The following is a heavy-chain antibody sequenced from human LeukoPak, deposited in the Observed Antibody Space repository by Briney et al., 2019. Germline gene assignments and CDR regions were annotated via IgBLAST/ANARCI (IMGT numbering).Heavy chain of an antibody. CDR2: INPNSGGT. V-gene: IGHV1-2*02. Sequence: ASVKVSCKASGYTFTGYYMHWVRQAPGQGLEWMGWINPNSGGTNYAQKFQGRVTMTRDTSISTAYMELSRLRSDDTAVYHCARDRGHRGGSFTGYFDYWGQGTLVTVSS. CDR3: ARDRGHRGGSFTGYFDY. D-gene: IGHD2-15*01. J-gene: IGHJ4*02. CDR1: GYTFTGYY.